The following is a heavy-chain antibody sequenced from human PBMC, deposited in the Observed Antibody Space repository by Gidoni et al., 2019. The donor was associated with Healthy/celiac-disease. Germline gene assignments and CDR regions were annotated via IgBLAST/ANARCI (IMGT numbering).Heavy chain of an antibody. J-gene: IGHJ4*02. Sequence: QVQLQQWGAGLLKPSETLSLTCAVYGGSFSGYYWSWIRQPPGKGLEWIGEINHSGSTNYNPSLKSRVTISVDTSKNQFSLKLSSVTAADTAVYYCARVRGGWGVDYWGQGTLVTVSS. D-gene: IGHD6-19*01. CDR2: INHSGST. V-gene: IGHV4-34*01. CDR1: GGSFSGYY. CDR3: ARVRGGWGVDY.